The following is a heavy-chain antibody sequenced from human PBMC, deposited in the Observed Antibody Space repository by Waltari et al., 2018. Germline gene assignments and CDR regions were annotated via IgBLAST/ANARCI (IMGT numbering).Heavy chain of an antibody. Sequence: KPGSSVKVSCKASGGTFSSYAISWVRQAPGQGLEWMGGIIPIFGTANYAQKFQGRVTITADESTSTAYMELSSLRSEDTAVYYCARGGESSPLYVANYYYYGMDVWGQGTTVTVSS. CDR2: IIPIFGTA. D-gene: IGHD3-10*02. CDR3: ARGGESSPLYVANYYYYGMDV. J-gene: IGHJ6*02. V-gene: IGHV1-69*01. CDR1: GGTFSSYA.